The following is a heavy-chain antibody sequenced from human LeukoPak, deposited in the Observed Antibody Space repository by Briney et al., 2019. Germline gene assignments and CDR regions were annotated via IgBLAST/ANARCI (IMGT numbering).Heavy chain of an antibody. CDR1: GGSFSGYY. D-gene: IGHD3-22*01. Sequence: SETLSLTCAVYGGSFSGYYWSWIRQPPGKGLEWIGEINHSGSTNYNPSLKSRVTISVDTSKNQFSLKLNSVTAADTTVYYCAGGGDSGGYYYPMFDYWGQGTLVTVSS. J-gene: IGHJ4*02. CDR2: INHSGST. V-gene: IGHV4-34*01. CDR3: AGGGDSGGYYYPMFDY.